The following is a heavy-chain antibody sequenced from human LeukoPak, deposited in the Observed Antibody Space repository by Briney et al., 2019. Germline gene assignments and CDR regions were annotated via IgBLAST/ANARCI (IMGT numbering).Heavy chain of an antibody. D-gene: IGHD6-19*01. V-gene: IGHV4-61*02. CDR2: IYTSGST. CDR3: ARLYTSGWVDY. CDR1: GGSISSGSYY. J-gene: IGHJ4*02. Sequence: SQTLSLTCTVSGGSISSGSYYWSWIRQPAGKGLEWIGRIYTSGSTNYNPSLKSRVTISVDTSKNQFSLKLSSVTAADTAVYYCARLYTSGWVDYWGQGTLVTVSS.